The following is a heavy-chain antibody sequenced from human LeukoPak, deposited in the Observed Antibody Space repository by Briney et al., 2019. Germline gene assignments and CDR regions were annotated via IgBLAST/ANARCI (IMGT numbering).Heavy chain of an antibody. CDR1: GFTFSSYW. CDR3: ARDVTGYGSGSYYKRVYFDY. CDR2: IKQDGSEK. J-gene: IGHJ4*02. D-gene: IGHD3-10*01. Sequence: PGGSLRLSCAASGFTFSSYWMSWVRQAPGKGLEWVANIKQDGSEKYYVDSVKGRFTISRDNAKNSLYLQMNSLRAEDTAVYYCARDVTGYGSGSYYKRVYFDYWGQGTLVTVSS. V-gene: IGHV3-7*01.